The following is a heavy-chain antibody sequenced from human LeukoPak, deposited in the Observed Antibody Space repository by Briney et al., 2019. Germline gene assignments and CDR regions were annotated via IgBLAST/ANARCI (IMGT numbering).Heavy chain of an antibody. CDR3: ARDAFDI. CDR1: GASMSSGGYY. CDR2: IYDSGST. Sequence: SETLSLTCTVSGASMSSGGYYWSWDRQHPGKGLEWIGYIYDSGSTYYNPSLKSRVTISIDTSKNQFSLKLTSVTAADTAVYCCARDAFDIWGQGTMVTVSS. J-gene: IGHJ3*02. V-gene: IGHV4-31*03.